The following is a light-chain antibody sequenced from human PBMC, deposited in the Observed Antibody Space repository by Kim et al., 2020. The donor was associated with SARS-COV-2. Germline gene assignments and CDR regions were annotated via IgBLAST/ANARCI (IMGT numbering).Light chain of an antibody. V-gene: IGKV3-15*01. Sequence: VSPGERATLSCRGSQSVSSNLAWYQQKPGQAPRLLIYGASTRATGIPARFSGSGSGTEFTLTISSLQSEDFAVYFCQQYNNWPWTFGQGTKVDIK. CDR3: QQYNNWPWT. J-gene: IGKJ1*01. CDR2: GAS. CDR1: QSVSSN.